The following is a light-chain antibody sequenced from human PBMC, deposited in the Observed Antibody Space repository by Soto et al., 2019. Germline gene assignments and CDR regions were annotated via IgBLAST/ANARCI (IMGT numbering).Light chain of an antibody. CDR3: QQYNSYAVT. V-gene: IGKV1-5*01. CDR2: DAS. Sequence: DIQMTQSPSTLSASVGDKVTNTCRASQSISSWLAWYQQKPGKAPKLLIYDASSLESGVPSRFSGSGPGTEFTLTISSLQPDDFATYYCQQYNSYAVTFGQGTKV. J-gene: IGKJ1*01. CDR1: QSISSW.